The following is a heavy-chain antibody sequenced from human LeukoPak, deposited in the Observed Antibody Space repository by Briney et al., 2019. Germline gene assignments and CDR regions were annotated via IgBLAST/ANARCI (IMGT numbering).Heavy chain of an antibody. CDR1: GFTFSSFP. Sequence: GRSLRLSCAASGFTFSSFPMHWVRQAPGKGLELVAVISYDGSSKYYTDSVKGRFTISRDNFKNTLYLQMNSLRAEDTAVYYCARDRTEVRYFRVFDYWGQGALVTVSS. V-gene: IGHV3-30*04. D-gene: IGHD3-9*01. CDR2: ISYDGSSK. CDR3: ARDRTEVRYFRVFDY. J-gene: IGHJ4*02.